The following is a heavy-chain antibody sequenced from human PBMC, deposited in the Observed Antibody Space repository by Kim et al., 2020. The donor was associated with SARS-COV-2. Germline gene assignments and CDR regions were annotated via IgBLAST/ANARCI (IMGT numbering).Heavy chain of an antibody. V-gene: IGHV1-3*01. Sequence: ASVKVSCKASGYTFTSYAMHWVRQAPGQRLEWMGWINAGNGNTKYSQKFQGRVTITRDTSASTAYMELSSLRSEDTAVYYCARDLEVDCSSTSCYNKQGGAYYYYGMDVWGQGTTVTVSS. D-gene: IGHD2-2*02. CDR2: INAGNGNT. CDR3: ARDLEVDCSSTSCYNKQGGAYYYYGMDV. CDR1: GYTFTSYA. J-gene: IGHJ6*02.